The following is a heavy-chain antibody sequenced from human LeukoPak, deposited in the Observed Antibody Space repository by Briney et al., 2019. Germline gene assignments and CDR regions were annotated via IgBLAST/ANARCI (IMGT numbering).Heavy chain of an antibody. CDR1: GGSISSRSYY. CDR2: IYYSGST. J-gene: IGHJ5*02. V-gene: IGHV4-39*07. D-gene: IGHD5-24*01. Sequence: PSETLSLTCTVSGGSISSRSYYCGWIRQPPGKGLEWIGSIYYSGSTYYNPSLKSRFTISVDTSKNQCSLKLSSVTAADTAVYYCARVVETDWFDPWGQGTLVTVSS. CDR3: ARVVETDWFDP.